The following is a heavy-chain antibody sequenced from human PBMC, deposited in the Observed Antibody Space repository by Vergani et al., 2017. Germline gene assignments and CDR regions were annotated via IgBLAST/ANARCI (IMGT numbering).Heavy chain of an antibody. CDR3: AKDRGGIFCSSTSCYILDFSGDY. J-gene: IGHJ4*02. Sequence: LEESGGGSVKPGGSLRLSCAASGFKFSDHYMSWIRQAPGKGLEWVSHISPGASTVSYTDSVTGRFTVSRDNDNNSLTLDMTTLRVEDTAVYYCAKDRGGIFCSSTSCYILDFSGDYWGQGTLVTVSS. CDR1: GFKFSDHY. CDR2: ISPGASTV. V-gene: IGHV3-11*04. D-gene: IGHD2-2*02.